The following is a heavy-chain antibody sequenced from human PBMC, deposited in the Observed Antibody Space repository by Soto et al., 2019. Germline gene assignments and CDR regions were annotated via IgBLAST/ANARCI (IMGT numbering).Heavy chain of an antibody. CDR2: IYYSGST. CDR3: ARRGHTYVYFDY. D-gene: IGHD5-18*01. J-gene: IGHJ4*02. V-gene: IGHV4-39*01. CDR1: GDSIRSNSYF. Sequence: PSETLSLTCTVSGDSIRSNSYFWDWIRQPPGKGLEWIGSIYYSGSTYSNPSLKSRVNISADTSKNQFSLKLSSVTAADTAVYXCARRGHTYVYFDYWGQGTLVTVSS.